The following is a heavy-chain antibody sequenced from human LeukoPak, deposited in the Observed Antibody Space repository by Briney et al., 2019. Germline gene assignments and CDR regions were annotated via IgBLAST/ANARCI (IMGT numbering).Heavy chain of an antibody. V-gene: IGHV4-39*07. D-gene: IGHD2-2*01. J-gene: IGHJ6*02. CDR3: AREGDRYCSSTSCSPEDYYYYGMDV. CDR2: IYYSGST. Sequence: PSETLSLTCTVSGGSISSSSYYWGWIRQPPGKGLEWIGSIYYSGSTYYNPSLKSRVTISVDTSKNQFSLKLSSVTAADTAVYYCAREGDRYCSSTSCSPEDYYYYGMDVWGQGTTVTVS. CDR1: GGSISSSSYY.